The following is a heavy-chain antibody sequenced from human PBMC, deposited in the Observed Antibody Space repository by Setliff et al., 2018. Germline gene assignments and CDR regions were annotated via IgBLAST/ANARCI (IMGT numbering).Heavy chain of an antibody. CDR1: GYTFTSHY. CDR2: INPSSGRT. D-gene: IGHD3-22*01. J-gene: IGHJ3*02. CDR3: ARDVLPYHYESAFDI. Sequence: SVKVSCKASGYTFTSHYMHWVRQAPGLGLEWMGTINPSSGRTSYAQKFQRRVTMTRDTSTSTVYMDMSSLRSEDTAVYYCARDVLPYHYESAFDIWGQGTMVTVSS. V-gene: IGHV1-46*01.